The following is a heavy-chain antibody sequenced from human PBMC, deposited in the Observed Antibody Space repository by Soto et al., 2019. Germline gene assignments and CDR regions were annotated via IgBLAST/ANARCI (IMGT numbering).Heavy chain of an antibody. CDR2: IYYSGST. CDR3: ASSPFYDILTGYWSYGMDV. CDR1: GGSISSYY. Sequence: SETLSLTCTVSGGSISSYYWSWIRQPPGKGLEWIGYIYYSGSTNYNPSLKSRVTISVDTSKNQFSLKLSSVTAADTAVYYCASSPFYDILTGYWSYGMDVWGQGTTVTVSS. D-gene: IGHD3-9*01. V-gene: IGHV4-59*01. J-gene: IGHJ6*02.